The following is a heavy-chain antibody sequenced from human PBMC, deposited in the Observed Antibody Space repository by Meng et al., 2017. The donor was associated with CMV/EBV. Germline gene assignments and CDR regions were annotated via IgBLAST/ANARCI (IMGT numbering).Heavy chain of an antibody. CDR2: IKQDESEK. Sequence: GESLKISCAASGFTFSSYWMSWVRQAPGKGLEWVANIKQDESEKHYVDSVKGRFTISRDNAKNSLYLQMNSLRAEDTAVYYCARDTYYDILTGYYSPRGVDYWGQGTLVTVSS. V-gene: IGHV3-7*01. CDR1: GFTFSSYW. CDR3: ARDTYYDILTGYYSPRGVDY. J-gene: IGHJ4*02. D-gene: IGHD3-9*01.